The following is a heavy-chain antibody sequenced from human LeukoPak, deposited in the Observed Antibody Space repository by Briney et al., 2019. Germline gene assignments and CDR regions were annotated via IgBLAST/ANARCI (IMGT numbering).Heavy chain of an antibody. D-gene: IGHD3-10*01. CDR3: ARAARLWSGGGFDY. CDR1: GGSISSYY. Sequence: SETLPLTCTVSGGSISSYYWSWIRQPPGKGLEWIGYIYYSGSTNYNPSLKSRVTISVDTSKNQFSLKLSAVTAADTAVYYCARAARLWSGGGFDYWGQGTLVTVSS. CDR2: IYYSGST. V-gene: IGHV4-59*01. J-gene: IGHJ4*02.